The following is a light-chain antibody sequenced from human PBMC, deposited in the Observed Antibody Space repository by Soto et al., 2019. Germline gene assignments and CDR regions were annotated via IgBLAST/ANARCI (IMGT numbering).Light chain of an antibody. CDR3: SSYKSSSTYV. CDR1: SSDVGGYNY. CDR2: DVN. Sequence: QSVLTQPAPLSGSPGQSITISCTGTSSDVGGYNYVSWYQQHQGKAPKLIIYDVNNRPSGVSNRFSGSKSGNTASLTISGLQAEDEADYYCSSYKSSSTYVFGTGTNVTVL. J-gene: IGLJ1*01. V-gene: IGLV2-14*03.